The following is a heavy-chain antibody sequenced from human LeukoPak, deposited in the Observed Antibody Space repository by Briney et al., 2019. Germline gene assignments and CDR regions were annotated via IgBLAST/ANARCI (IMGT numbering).Heavy chain of an antibody. D-gene: IGHD5-24*01. CDR2: VSADGRTQ. V-gene: IGHV3-30*03. J-gene: IGHJ4*02. CDR1: GFIVSSNY. Sequence: GGSLRLSCAVSGFIVSSNYMSWVRQAPGKGLEWVTVVSADGRTQLYSDSVKGRFTVSRDNSLNTLHLQMNSLKTEDTAVYYCAREFGHNRWYFDYWGQGALVTVSS. CDR3: AREFGHNRWYFDY.